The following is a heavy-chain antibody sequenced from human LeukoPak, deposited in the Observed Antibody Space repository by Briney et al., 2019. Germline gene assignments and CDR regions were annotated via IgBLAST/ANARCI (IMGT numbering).Heavy chain of an antibody. CDR1: GYSISSGYY. CDR3: ARVRDDFWSGYSLDY. CDR2: IYHSGST. D-gene: IGHD3-3*01. Sequence: SETLSLTCTVSGYSISSGYYWGWVRQPPGKGLGWIGSIYHSGSTYYNPSLKSRVTISVDTSKNQFSLKLSSVTAADTAVYYCARVRDDFWSGYSLDYWGQGTLVTVSS. J-gene: IGHJ4*02. V-gene: IGHV4-38-2*02.